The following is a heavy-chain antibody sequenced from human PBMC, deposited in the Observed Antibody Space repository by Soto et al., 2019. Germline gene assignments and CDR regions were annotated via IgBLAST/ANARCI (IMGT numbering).Heavy chain of an antibody. CDR3: AKGGYCSGGSCPYYYYYYYMDV. CDR1: GFTFDDYA. D-gene: IGHD2-15*01. Sequence: EVQLVESGGGLVQPGRSLRLSCAASGFTFDDYAMHWVRQAPGKGLEWVSGISWNSGSIGYADSVKSRFTISRDNAKNSLYLQMNSLRAEDTALYYCAKGGYCSGGSCPYYYYYYYMDVWGKGTTVTVSS. CDR2: ISWNSGSI. V-gene: IGHV3-9*01. J-gene: IGHJ6*03.